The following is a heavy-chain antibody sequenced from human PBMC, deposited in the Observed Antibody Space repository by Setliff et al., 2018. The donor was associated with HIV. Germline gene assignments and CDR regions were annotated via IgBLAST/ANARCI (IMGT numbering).Heavy chain of an antibody. Sequence: PSETLSLTCAVYGGPFSGYYWNWIRQSPEKGLEWIGNINYKGTTNYSPSLKSRVTLSMDTSKNQFSLNLNSVTAADTAVYYCARGGRDITGFRPLHYLDYWGQGTLVTVSS. D-gene: IGHD3-22*01. J-gene: IGHJ4*02. V-gene: IGHV4-34*01. CDR1: GGPFSGYY. CDR3: ARGGRDITGFRPLHYLDY. CDR2: INYKGTT.